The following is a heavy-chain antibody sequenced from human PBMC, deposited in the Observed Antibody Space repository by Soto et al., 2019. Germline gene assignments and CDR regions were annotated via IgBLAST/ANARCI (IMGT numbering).Heavy chain of an antibody. CDR1: GFTFSSYA. V-gene: IGHV3-23*01. J-gene: IGHJ5*02. CDR3: AKDFSGVVPYRMDWFDP. Sequence: PGGSLRLSCAASGFTFSSYAMSWVRQAPGKGLEWVSAISGSGGSTYYADSVKGRFTISRDNSKNTLYLQMNSLRAEDTAVYYCAKDFSGVVPYRMDWFDPWGQGTLVTVSS. CDR2: ISGSGGST. D-gene: IGHD2-2*01.